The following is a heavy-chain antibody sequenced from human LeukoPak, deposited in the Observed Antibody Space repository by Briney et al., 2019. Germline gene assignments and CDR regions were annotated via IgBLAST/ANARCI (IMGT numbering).Heavy chain of an antibody. J-gene: IGHJ2*01. CDR2: IHYSART. V-gene: IGHV4-31*03. CDR3: ARQRSYNCNFDL. D-gene: IGHD1-1*01. Sequence: PSETLSLTCTVSGGSISSDEYYWSWIRQHPGKGLEWIGYIHYSARTYYNPSLKSRLTISVDTSKNQFSLKLSSVTAADTAVYYCARQRSYNCNFDLWGRGTLVTVSS. CDR1: GGSISSDEYY.